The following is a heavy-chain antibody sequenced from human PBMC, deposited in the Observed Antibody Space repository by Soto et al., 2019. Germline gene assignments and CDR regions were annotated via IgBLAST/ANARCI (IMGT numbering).Heavy chain of an antibody. CDR3: ARRGSGSDYDY. CDR2: ISGSGGST. Sequence: EVQLLESGGGLVQPGGSLRLSCAASGFTFSSYAMRWVRQAPGKGLEWVSAISGSGGSTYYADSVKGRFTISRDNSKNTLYLQMNSLRAEDPTVYYCARRGSGSDYDYWGQGTLVTVSS. D-gene: IGHD1-26*01. J-gene: IGHJ4*02. V-gene: IGHV3-23*01. CDR1: GFTFSSYA.